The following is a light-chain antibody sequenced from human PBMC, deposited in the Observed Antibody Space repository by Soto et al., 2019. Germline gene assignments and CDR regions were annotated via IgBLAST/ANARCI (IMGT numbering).Light chain of an antibody. CDR1: TGAVNSGYY. J-gene: IGLJ3*02. CDR3: VLLYGGAWV. CDR2: RTS. V-gene: IGLV7-43*01. Sequence: QAVVTQEPSLTVSPGGTVTLTCALTTGAVNSGYYPNWFQRKPGQALRTLIYRTSNKHSWTPARFSGSLLGGKAALTLSGVQPEDEADYYCVLLYGGAWVFGGGTKVTVL.